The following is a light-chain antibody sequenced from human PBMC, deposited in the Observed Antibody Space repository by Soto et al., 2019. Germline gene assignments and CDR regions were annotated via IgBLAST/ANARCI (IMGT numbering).Light chain of an antibody. CDR2: GAS. CDR1: QSVGSD. Sequence: EIVMTQSPATLSVSPGERATLSCRASQSVGSDLAWYQQKPGQAPRLVISGASMRASGVPVRFSGSGSGTDFTLTISRLEPEDFAVYYCQHYGETPITFGLGTRLEIK. J-gene: IGKJ5*01. CDR3: QHYGETPIT. V-gene: IGKV3D-15*01.